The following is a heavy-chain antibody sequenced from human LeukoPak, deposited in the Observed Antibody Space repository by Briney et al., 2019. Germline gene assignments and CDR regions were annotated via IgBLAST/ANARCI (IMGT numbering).Heavy chain of an antibody. V-gene: IGHV4-34*01. Sequence: SETLSLTCAVYGGSFSGYYWSWIRQPPGKGLEWVGEINHSGSTNYNPSLKSRVTISVDTSKNQFSLKLSSVTAADTAVYYCARAHDYSYDYWGQGTLVTVSS. D-gene: IGHD4-11*01. CDR2: INHSGST. CDR1: GGSFSGYY. CDR3: ARAHDYSYDY. J-gene: IGHJ4*02.